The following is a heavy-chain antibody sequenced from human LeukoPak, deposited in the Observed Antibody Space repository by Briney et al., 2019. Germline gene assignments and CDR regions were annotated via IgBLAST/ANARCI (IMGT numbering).Heavy chain of an antibody. D-gene: IGHD3-22*01. CDR1: GFSFSNYW. Sequence: GGSLRLSCAASGFSFSNYWVHWVRQAPGKGLVWVSRINSDGTTRRYADFVKGRFTISRNNAKNSLYLQMNSLRAEDTALYYSARRAMIVVATPAVDYWGQGTLVTVSS. CDR2: INSDGTTR. J-gene: IGHJ4*02. CDR3: ARRAMIVVATPAVDY. V-gene: IGHV3-74*01.